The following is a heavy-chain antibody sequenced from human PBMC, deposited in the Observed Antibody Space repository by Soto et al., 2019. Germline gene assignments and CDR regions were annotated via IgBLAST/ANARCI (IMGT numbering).Heavy chain of an antibody. CDR3: GTNIVVVGGMDV. CDR1: GYTLTELS. V-gene: IGHV1-24*01. CDR2: FDPEDGET. D-gene: IGHD2-2*01. Sequence: ASVKVSCKVSGYTLTELSMHWVRQAPGKGLEWMGGFDPEDGETIYAQKFQGRVTMTEDTSTDTAYMELSSLRSEDTAVYYCGTNIVVVGGMDVWGQGTTVTVSS. J-gene: IGHJ6*02.